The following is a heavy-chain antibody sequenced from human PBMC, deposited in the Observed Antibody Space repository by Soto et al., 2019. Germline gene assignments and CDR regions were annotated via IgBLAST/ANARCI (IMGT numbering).Heavy chain of an antibody. CDR3: AKERPRRTSGYVFDY. V-gene: IGHV3-23*01. CDR2: VSASGLNT. D-gene: IGHD5-18*01. CDR1: GFTFSTYA. J-gene: IGHJ4*02. Sequence: EVQLLESGGKLVQPGGSLTLSCAASGFTFSTYAMAWVRQAPVKGLEWVSGVSASGLNTDYADPVKGRFYISRDNSKNTVSLHMHSLRAEHTALYYCAKERPRRTSGYVFDYWGQGTPVTVSS.